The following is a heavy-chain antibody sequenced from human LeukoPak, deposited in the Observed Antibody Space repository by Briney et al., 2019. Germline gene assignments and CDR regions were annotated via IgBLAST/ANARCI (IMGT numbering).Heavy chain of an antibody. CDR1: GFDFSSYS. D-gene: IGHD2-15*01. CDR2: ISPWSDYI. J-gene: IGHJ4*02. V-gene: IGHV3-21*01. CDR3: VRDNPRCCGVVPANIDDY. Sequence: GGSLRLSCAASGFDFSSYSMNWVRQAPGKGLEWVSAISPWSDYIYYVDSVKGRFTISRDNAKNSLYLQMNSLRAEDTAVYYCVRDNPRCCGVVPANIDDYWGQGTLVTVSS.